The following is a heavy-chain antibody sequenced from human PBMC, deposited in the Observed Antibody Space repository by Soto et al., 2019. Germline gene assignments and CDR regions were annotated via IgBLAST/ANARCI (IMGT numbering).Heavy chain of an antibody. D-gene: IGHD2-15*01. CDR3: ARDFVVVVAATHTYYYYGMDV. CDR2: IIPIFGTA. CDR1: GGTFSSYA. Sequence: SVKVSCKASGGTFSSYAISWVRQAPGQGLEWMGGIIPIFGTANYAQKFQGRVTITADESTSTAYMELSSLRSEDTAVYYCARDFVVVVAATHTYYYYGMDVWGQ. J-gene: IGHJ6*02. V-gene: IGHV1-69*13.